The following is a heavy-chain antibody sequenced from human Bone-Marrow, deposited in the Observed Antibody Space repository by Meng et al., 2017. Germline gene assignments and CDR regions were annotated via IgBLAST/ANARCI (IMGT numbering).Heavy chain of an antibody. J-gene: IGHJ4*02. CDR1: GFTFRTYA. CDR2: ISGSGDDT. D-gene: IGHD6-19*01. Sequence: GESLKISCAASGFTFRTYAMSWVRQAPGKGLEWVSAISGSGDDTYYADSVKGRFTISRDNSKNTLYLQMNSLRAEDRAVYYCVKCSSGWYWGHFDNWGQGRLVTVSS. V-gene: IGHV3-23*01. CDR3: VKCSSGWYWGHFDN.